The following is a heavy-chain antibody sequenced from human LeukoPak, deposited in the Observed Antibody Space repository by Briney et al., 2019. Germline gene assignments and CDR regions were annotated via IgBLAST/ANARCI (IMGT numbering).Heavy chain of an antibody. CDR1: GYSISSGDY. CDR3: ARVIPSYYYDSLGFDP. D-gene: IGHD3-22*01. V-gene: IGHV4-38-2*01. J-gene: IGHJ5*02. Sequence: PSGTLSLTCAVSGYSISSGDYWGWIRQPAGEGLEGIWSSYDSGSTYYNPSLKSRVTIPVDTSKNQFSLQLSSVPAAHTAVYYCARVIPSYYYDSLGFDPWRQGTLDTVST. CDR2: SYDSGST.